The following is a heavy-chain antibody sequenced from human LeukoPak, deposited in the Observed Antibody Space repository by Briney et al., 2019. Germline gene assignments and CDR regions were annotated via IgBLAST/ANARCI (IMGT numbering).Heavy chain of an antibody. CDR2: ISYDGSNK. CDR1: GFTFSSYG. J-gene: IGHJ4*02. D-gene: IGHD3/OR15-3a*01. CDR3: AGTGWVDY. V-gene: IGHV3-30*03. Sequence: GGTLRLSCAASGFTFSSYGMHWVRQAPGKGLEWVEVISYDGSNKYYADSVKGRFTISRDNSKNTLYLQMNSRRAEDTAVYYCAGTGWVDYWGQGTLVTVS.